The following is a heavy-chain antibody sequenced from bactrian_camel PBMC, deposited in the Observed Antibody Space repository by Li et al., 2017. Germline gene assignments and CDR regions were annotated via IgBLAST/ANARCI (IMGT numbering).Heavy chain of an antibody. D-gene: IGHD7*01. Sequence: VQLVESGGGSVQAGGSPRLSCVASQSTYCMGWFRQASGKEREGIATSRTDDRMTNADSVKGRFAISRDNGENAVRLRMSDLFPRDTAVYFCAVDRPIRLVAPIITFRKIQNCGDTDDLFWGQGTQVTVS. CDR1: QSTYC. J-gene: IGHJ4*01. V-gene: IGHV3S53*01. CDR2: SRTDDRM. CDR3: AVDRPIRLVAPIITFRKIQNCGDTDDLF.